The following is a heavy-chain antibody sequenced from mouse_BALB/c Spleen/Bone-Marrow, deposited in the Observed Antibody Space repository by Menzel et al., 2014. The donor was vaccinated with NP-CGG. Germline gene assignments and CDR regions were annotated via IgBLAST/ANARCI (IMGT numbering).Heavy chain of an antibody. Sequence: VQLKESGPELVKPGASVKMSCKAPGYTFTSYLIHWVKQKPGQGLEWIGYITPYNDDTKYNEKFKGKATLTSDKSSSTAYMELSSLTSEDSAVYYCARWGGTPYFDYWGQGTTLTVSS. CDR2: ITPYNDDT. D-gene: IGHD4-1*01. CDR1: GYTFTSYL. CDR3: ARWGGTPYFDY. V-gene: IGHV1-14*01. J-gene: IGHJ2*01.